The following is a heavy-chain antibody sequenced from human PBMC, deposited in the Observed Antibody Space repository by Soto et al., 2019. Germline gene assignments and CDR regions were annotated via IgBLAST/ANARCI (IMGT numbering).Heavy chain of an antibody. CDR1: GYTFTGYY. CDR3: ANHFGY. J-gene: IGHJ4*02. V-gene: IGHV1-2*02. CDR2: INPKSGGT. Sequence: GASVKVSCKAPGYTFTGYYMHWVRQAPGQGLEWMGWINPKSGGTNYAQKFQGRVTMTRDTSISTAYMELSRLRSDDTAVYYCANHFGYWGQGTLVTVSS.